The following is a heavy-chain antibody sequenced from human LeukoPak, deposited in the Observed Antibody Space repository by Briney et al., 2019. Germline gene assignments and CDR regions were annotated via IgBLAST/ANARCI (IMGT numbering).Heavy chain of an antibody. Sequence: SETLSLTCSVSGGSISSYSWSWIRLPAGKGLEWIGRISTSRSTDYNPSLKSRLTMSLDTSTNHFSLKLNSVTAADTAVYYCARQQLKTMASFDSWGQGTLVTVSP. CDR3: ARQQLKTMASFDS. CDR2: ISTSRST. CDR1: GGSISSYS. D-gene: IGHD4/OR15-4a*01. V-gene: IGHV4-4*07. J-gene: IGHJ4*02.